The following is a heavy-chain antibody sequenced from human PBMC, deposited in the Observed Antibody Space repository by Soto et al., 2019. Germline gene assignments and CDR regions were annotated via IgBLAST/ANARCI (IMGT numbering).Heavy chain of an antibody. CDR2: INHSGST. Sequence: SETLSLTCAVYGGSFSGYYWSWIRQPPGKGLEWIGEINHSGSTNYNPSLKSRVTISVDTSKNQFSLKLSSVTAADTAVYYCARASYYYDSSGYYYFDYWGQGTLVTVSS. CDR3: ARASYYYDSSGYYYFDY. J-gene: IGHJ4*02. V-gene: IGHV4-34*01. D-gene: IGHD3-22*01. CDR1: GGSFSGYY.